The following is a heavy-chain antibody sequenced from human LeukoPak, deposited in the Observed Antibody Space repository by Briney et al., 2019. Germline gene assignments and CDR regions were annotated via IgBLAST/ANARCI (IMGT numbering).Heavy chain of an antibody. Sequence: PSETLSLTCIVSGGSMSGFFWNWIRQPPGRELEWIGSIYYSGSSTKYNPSLKSRVTISVDTSKSQFSLNLNSATAADTAVYYCARTSRHFYGSGTNLTPWPAGMDVWGQGTTVTVSS. CDR3: ARTSRHFYGSGTNLTPWPAGMDV. CDR2: IYYSGSST. J-gene: IGHJ6*02. V-gene: IGHV4-59*01. D-gene: IGHD3-10*01. CDR1: GGSMSGFF.